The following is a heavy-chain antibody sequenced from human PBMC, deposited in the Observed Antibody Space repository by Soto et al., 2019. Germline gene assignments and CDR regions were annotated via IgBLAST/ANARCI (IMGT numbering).Heavy chain of an antibody. CDR3: AREGYSGYAGRFSYYYGMDV. Sequence: PGGSLRLSCAASVLTVSSNFMSWVRQAPGKGLEWISIIYSGGSTYYADSVKGRFTISRDNSKNTLYLQMNSLRADDTAVYYCAREGYSGYAGRFSYYYGMDVWGQGTTVTVSS. V-gene: IGHV3-66*01. CDR1: VLTVSSNF. J-gene: IGHJ6*02. CDR2: IYSGGST. D-gene: IGHD5-12*01.